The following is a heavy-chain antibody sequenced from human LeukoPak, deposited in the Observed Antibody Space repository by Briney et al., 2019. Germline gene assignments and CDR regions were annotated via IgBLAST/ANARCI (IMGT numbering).Heavy chain of an antibody. CDR3: ARDGRFGELWDY. CDR2: IYYSGST. V-gene: IGHV4-59*01. Sequence: SQTLSLTCTVSGASISSYYWSWIRQPPGKGLEWIGYIYYSGSTNYNPSLKSRVTISVDTSKNQFSLKLSSVTAADTAVYYCARDGRFGELWDYWGQGTLVTVSS. CDR1: GASISSYY. J-gene: IGHJ4*02. D-gene: IGHD3-10*01.